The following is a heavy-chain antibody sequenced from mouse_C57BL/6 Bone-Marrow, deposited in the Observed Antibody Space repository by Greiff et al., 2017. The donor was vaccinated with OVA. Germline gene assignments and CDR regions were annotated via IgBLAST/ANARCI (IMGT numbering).Heavy chain of an antibody. D-gene: IGHD1-1*01. J-gene: IGHJ4*01. CDR3: ARVITTVVAHYYAKDY. CDR1: GYSFTGYF. Sequence: VQLQQSGPELVKPGDSVKISCKASGYSFTGYFMNWVMQSHGKSLEWIGRINPYNGDTFYNQKFKGKATLTVDKSSSTAHMELRSLTSEDSAVYYCARVITTVVAHYYAKDYWGQGTSVTVSS. CDR2: INPYNGDT. V-gene: IGHV1-20*01.